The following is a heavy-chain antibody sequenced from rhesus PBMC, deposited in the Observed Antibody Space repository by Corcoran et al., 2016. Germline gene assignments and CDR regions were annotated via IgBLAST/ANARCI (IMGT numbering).Heavy chain of an antibody. CDR3: ARDGGYYGLDS. V-gene: IGHV4-169*02. J-gene: IGHJ6*01. D-gene: IGHD3-34*01. Sequence: QLQLQESGPGLVKPSETLSVTCAVSGGSISSSYWSWIRQAPGKGLEGIGYIYGSGSSTNYHPSLKSRVTLSVDTSKNQLSLKLSSVTTADTAVYYCARDGGYYGLDSWGQGVVVTVSS. CDR2: IYGSGSST. CDR1: GGSISSSY.